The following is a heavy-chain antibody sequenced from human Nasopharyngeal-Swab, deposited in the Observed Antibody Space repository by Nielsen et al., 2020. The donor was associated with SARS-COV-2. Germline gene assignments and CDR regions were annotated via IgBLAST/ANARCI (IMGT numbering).Heavy chain of an antibody. J-gene: IGHJ4*02. CDR3: ARERGGGYGDY. V-gene: IGHV3-48*04. D-gene: IGHD5-12*01. CDR1: GFTFSPYT. Sequence: RGSLRLSSATSGFTFSPYTMTWVRQAPGTGLQWISYITSGNSVQYADSVRGRFTISRDNAKNSLYLQMNSLTAEDTAVYYCARERGGGYGDYWGQGTLVTVSS. CDR2: ITSGNSV.